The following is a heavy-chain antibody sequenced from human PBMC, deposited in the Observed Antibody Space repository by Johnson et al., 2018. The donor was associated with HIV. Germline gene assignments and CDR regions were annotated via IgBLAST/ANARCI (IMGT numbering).Heavy chain of an antibody. J-gene: IGHJ3*02. CDR2: IWYDGSNK. D-gene: IGHD3-22*01. V-gene: IGHV3-33*03. CDR3: AKRSGSYAFDI. CDR1: GFTFSSYA. Sequence: QVQLVESGGGLIQPGGSLRLSCVASGFTFSSYAMHWVSQAPGKGLEWVAVIWYDGSNKYYADSVKGRFTISRDNAKNSLSLQMNSLRAEDTAIYYCAKRSGSYAFDIWGQGTMVTVSS.